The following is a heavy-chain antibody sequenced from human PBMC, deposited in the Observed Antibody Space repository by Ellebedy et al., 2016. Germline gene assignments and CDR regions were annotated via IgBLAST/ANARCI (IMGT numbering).Heavy chain of an antibody. J-gene: IGHJ6*02. CDR3: ARVGYSGYEDDYYYYGMDV. CDR2: IIPIFGTA. V-gene: IGHV1-69*13. D-gene: IGHD5-12*01. Sequence: SVKVSXKASGGTFSSYAISWVRQAPGQGLEWMGGIIPIFGTANYAQKFQGRVTITADESTSTAYMELSSLRSEDTAVYYCARVGYSGYEDDYYYYGMDVWGQGTTVTVSS. CDR1: GGTFSSYA.